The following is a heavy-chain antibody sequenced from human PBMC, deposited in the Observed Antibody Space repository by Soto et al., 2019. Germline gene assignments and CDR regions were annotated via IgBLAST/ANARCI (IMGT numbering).Heavy chain of an antibody. CDR1: GFTFSSYA. D-gene: IGHD1-7*01. CDR3: ARDPPGTPAGYYYYGMDV. J-gene: IGHJ6*02. CDR2: ISYDGSNK. Sequence: PWGSLRLSCAASGFTFSSYAMHWVRQAPGKGLEWVAVISYDGSNKYYADSVKGRFTISRDNSKNTLYLQMSSLRAEDTAVYYCARDPPGTPAGYYYYGMDVWGQGTTVTVSS. V-gene: IGHV3-30-3*01.